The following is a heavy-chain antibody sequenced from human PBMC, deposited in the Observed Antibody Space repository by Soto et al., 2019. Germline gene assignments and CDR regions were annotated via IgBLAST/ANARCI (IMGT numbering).Heavy chain of an antibody. V-gene: IGHV3-23*01. Sequence: PGGSLRLSCAASGFTFSSYAMSWVRQAPGKGLDWVSAISGSGGSTYYADSVKGRFTISRDNSKNTLYLQMNSLRAEDTAVYYCAKALKPSYDFWRTNDWFDPWGQGTLVTVSS. J-gene: IGHJ5*02. CDR3: AKALKPSYDFWRTNDWFDP. CDR2: ISGSGGST. D-gene: IGHD3-3*01. CDR1: GFTFSSYA.